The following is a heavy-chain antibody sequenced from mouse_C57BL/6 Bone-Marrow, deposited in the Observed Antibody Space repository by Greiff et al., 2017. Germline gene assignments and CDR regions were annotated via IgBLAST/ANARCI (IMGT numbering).Heavy chain of an antibody. Sequence: VQLQQPGAELVKPGASVKMSCKASGYTFTSYWITWVKQRPGQGLEWIGDIYPGSGSTNYNEKFKSKATLTVDKSSSTAYMQLSSLTSEDSAVYYCTSYDYDVSWFAYWGQGTLVTVSA. CDR1: GYTFTSYW. CDR3: TSYDYDVSWFAY. CDR2: IYPGSGST. D-gene: IGHD2-4*01. V-gene: IGHV1-55*01. J-gene: IGHJ3*01.